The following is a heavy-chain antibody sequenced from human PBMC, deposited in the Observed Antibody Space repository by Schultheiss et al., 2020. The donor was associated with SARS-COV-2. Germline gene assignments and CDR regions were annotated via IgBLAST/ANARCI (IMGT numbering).Heavy chain of an antibody. CDR3: ARGTHSRRPNNWFDP. J-gene: IGHJ5*02. V-gene: IGHV1-69*13. D-gene: IGHD6-13*01. CDR1: GGTFSSYA. Sequence: SVKVSCKASGGTFSSYAISWVRQAPKQGLEWMGGITPIFGTANYAQKFQGRVTITADESTSTAYMELSSLRSEDTAVYYCARGTHSRRPNNWFDPWGQGTLVTVSS. CDR2: ITPIFGTA.